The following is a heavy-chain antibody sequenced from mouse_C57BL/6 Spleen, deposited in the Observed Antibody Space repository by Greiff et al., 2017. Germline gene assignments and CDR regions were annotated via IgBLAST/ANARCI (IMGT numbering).Heavy chain of an antibody. J-gene: IGHJ3*01. CDR2: IYPGNSDT. D-gene: IGHD2-3*01. CDR3: TSRHDGYGAWFAY. Sequence: EVQLQQSGTVLARPGASVKMSCTTSGYTFTSYWMHWVKQRPGQGLEWIGSIYPGNSDTSYNQKFKGKAKLTAVTSASTAYLELSSLTNEDSAVYYCTSRHDGYGAWFAYWGQGTLVTVSA. V-gene: IGHV1-5*01. CDR1: GYTFTSYW.